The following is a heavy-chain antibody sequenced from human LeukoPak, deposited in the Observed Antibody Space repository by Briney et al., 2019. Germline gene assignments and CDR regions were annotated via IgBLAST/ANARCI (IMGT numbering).Heavy chain of an antibody. Sequence: GGSLRLSCAASGFTFSSYAMSWVRQAPGKGLEWVSYIDMSGRTIYYADSVKGRFTISRDNARNSLYLQMSSLRAEDTALYYCARGHYGLDVWGQGTTVTVSS. CDR2: IDMSGRTI. CDR1: GFTFSSYA. J-gene: IGHJ6*02. CDR3: ARGHYGLDV. V-gene: IGHV3-48*04.